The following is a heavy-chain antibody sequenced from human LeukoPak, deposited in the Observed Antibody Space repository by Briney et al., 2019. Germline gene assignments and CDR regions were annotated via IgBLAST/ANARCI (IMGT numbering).Heavy chain of an antibody. CDR1: GLSFSGNS. CDR3: ARDWQLSFDY. J-gene: IGHJ4*02. Sequence: GGSLRLSCAASGLSFSGNSMTWVRQAPGKGLEWVANIKADGSEKYYVDSVKGRFTISRDNTKNSLYLQMDSLRVEDTAMYYCARDWQLSFDYWGQGTLVTVSS. D-gene: IGHD6-13*01. CDR2: IKADGSEK. V-gene: IGHV3-7*03.